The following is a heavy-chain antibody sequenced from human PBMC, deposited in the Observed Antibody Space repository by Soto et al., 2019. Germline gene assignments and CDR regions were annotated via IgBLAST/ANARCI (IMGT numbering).Heavy chain of an antibody. J-gene: IGHJ6*02. CDR3: ASRSLRGKDV. CDR1: GGSISSGGYS. CDR2: IYHSGST. V-gene: IGHV4-30-2*01. Sequence: PSETLSLACAVSGGSISSGGYSWSWIRQPPGKGLEWIGYIYHSGSTYYNPSLKSRVTISVDRSKNQFSLKLSSVTAADTAVYYCASRSLRGKDVWGQGTTVTVSS. D-gene: IGHD3-10*01.